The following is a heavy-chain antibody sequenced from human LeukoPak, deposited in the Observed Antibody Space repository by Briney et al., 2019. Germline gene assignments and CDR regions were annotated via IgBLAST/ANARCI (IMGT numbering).Heavy chain of an antibody. Sequence: GGSLRLSCSASEFTFSIYSMNWVRQSPGKGLEWVSSISSSSSYIYYADSVKGRFTISRDNAKNRLYLQMNSLRAEDTAVYYCARGLGACCSGGSCTFDNWGQGTLVTVSS. CDR1: EFTFSIYS. CDR2: ISSSSSYI. V-gene: IGHV3-21*06. D-gene: IGHD2-15*01. CDR3: ARGLGACCSGGSCTFDN. J-gene: IGHJ4*02.